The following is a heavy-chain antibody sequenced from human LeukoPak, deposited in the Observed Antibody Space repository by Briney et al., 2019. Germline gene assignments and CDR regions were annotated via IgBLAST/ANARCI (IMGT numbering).Heavy chain of an antibody. V-gene: IGHV3-23*01. CDR1: GFTFSSYA. CDR2: FSGSGGST. CDR3: AKEDGSSSPPLDY. Sequence: GGSLRLSCAASGFTFSSYAMGWVRQAPGKGLEWVSGFSGSGGSTYYADSVKGRFTISRDNSKNTLYLQMNSLRAEDTAVYYCAKEDGSSSPPLDYWGQGTLVSVSS. J-gene: IGHJ4*02. D-gene: IGHD6-6*01.